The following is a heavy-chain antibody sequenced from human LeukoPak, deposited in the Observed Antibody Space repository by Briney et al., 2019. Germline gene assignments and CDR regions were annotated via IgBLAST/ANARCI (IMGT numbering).Heavy chain of an antibody. V-gene: IGHV3-21*01. J-gene: IGHJ6*03. Sequence: PGGSLRLSCAASGFTFNNYNMIWVRQAPGKVLEWVSTISSSGSYIYYAGSVKGRFTISRDNAKNSLYLQMTRLRAVDTAVYYCARVVAVAWSERRPGYYYMDVWGKGTTVTVSS. CDR3: ARVVAVAWSERRPGYYYMDV. CDR2: ISSSGSYI. D-gene: IGHD6-19*01. CDR1: GFTFNNYN.